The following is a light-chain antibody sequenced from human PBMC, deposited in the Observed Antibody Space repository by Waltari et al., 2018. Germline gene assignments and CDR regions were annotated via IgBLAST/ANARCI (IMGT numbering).Light chain of an antibody. CDR2: DVS. CDR1: SSDVGGYKY. CDR3: CSYAGAYTFV. J-gene: IGLJ1*01. V-gene: IGLV2-11*01. Sequence: QSALTQPRSVSGSPGQSVTISCTGTSSDVGGYKYVSWYQQYPGKAPRVVIYDVSKRPSGVPDRFSGSKSGNTASLTISGLQAEDEADYYCCSYAGAYTFVFGTGTKVTVL.